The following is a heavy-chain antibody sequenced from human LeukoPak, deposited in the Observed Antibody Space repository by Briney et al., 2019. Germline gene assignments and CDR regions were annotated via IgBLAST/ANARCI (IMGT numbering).Heavy chain of an antibody. D-gene: IGHD5-18*01. CDR2: INPNSGGT. Sequence: GASVKVSCKASGYTFTGYYMHWVRQAPGQGLEWMGWINPNSGGTNYAQKFQGRVTMTTDTSTSTAYMELRSLRPDDTAVYYCARDWDTAMVHFDYWGQGTLVTVSS. CDR1: GYTFTGYY. J-gene: IGHJ4*02. CDR3: ARDWDTAMVHFDY. V-gene: IGHV1-2*02.